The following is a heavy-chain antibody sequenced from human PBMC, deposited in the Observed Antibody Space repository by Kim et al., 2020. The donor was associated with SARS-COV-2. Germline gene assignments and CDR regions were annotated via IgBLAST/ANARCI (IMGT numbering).Heavy chain of an antibody. CDR2: ITYSGSA. CDR3: ARHSTPVLVVIATGFDP. Sequence: SETLSLTCTVSGGSIITGTHYWGWIRQSPGKGLEWIGSITYSGSAYYNPSLSSRVTVSVDTSKSQFPLKLGSVTAADTAVYYCARHSTPVLVVIATGFDPWGKGTLVTVSA. CDR1: GGSIITGTHY. D-gene: IGHD2-21*01. V-gene: IGHV4-39*01. J-gene: IGHJ5*02.